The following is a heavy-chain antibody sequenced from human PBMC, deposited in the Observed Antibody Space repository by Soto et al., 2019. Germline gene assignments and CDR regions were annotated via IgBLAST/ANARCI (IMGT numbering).Heavy chain of an antibody. CDR3: ARPGPALRSYYDFWSGYYREYYYYGMDV. CDR2: TDPSDSYT. D-gene: IGHD3-3*01. J-gene: IGHJ6*02. V-gene: IGHV5-10-1*01. CDR1: GYSFTSYW. Sequence: PGESLKISCKGSGYSFTSYWISWVRQMPGKGLEWMGRTDPSDSYTNYSPYFQGHVTISADKSISTAYLQWSSLKASDTAMYYFARPGPALRSYYDFWSGYYREYYYYGMDVWGQGTTVTVSS.